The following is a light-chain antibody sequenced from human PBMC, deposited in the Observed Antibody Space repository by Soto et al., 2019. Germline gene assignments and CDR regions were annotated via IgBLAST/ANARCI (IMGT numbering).Light chain of an antibody. V-gene: IGLV2-23*02. Sequence: QSVLTQPASVSGSPGQSITISCSGTSSDFGNYNLVSWYQQHPGKVPKLILFEVNKRPSGVSGRLSGSKSGNTASLTISGLQAEDEADYYCCSFTSSNTHVFGTGTKVTVL. J-gene: IGLJ1*01. CDR1: SSDFGNYNL. CDR2: EVN. CDR3: CSFTSSNTHV.